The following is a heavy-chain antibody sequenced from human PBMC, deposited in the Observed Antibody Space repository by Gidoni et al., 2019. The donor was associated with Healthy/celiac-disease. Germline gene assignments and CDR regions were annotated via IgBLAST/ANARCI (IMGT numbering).Heavy chain of an antibody. CDR3: VKDRFYSSSWRWFDP. Sequence: EVQLVESGGGLVQPGGSLRLSCSASGFTFSRYAMHWVRQAPGKGLEYVSAISSNGGSTYYADSVKGRFTISRDNSKNTLYLQMSSLRAEDTAVYYCVKDRFYSSSWRWFDPWGQGTLVTVSS. CDR1: GFTFSRYA. V-gene: IGHV3-64D*08. CDR2: ISSNGGST. D-gene: IGHD6-13*01. J-gene: IGHJ5*02.